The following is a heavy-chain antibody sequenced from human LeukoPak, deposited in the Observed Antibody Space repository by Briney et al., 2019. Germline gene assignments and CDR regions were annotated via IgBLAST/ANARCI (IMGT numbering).Heavy chain of an antibody. CDR2: IHHSGST. Sequence: SETLSLTCTISGYSIKSTYYWGWIRQPPGKGLEWIASIHHSGSTNYNPSLKSRVTISVDTSKNQFSLKLSSVTAADTAVYYCARGHWISVAFDYWGQGTLVTVSS. D-gene: IGHD2-2*03. CDR1: GYSIKSTYY. V-gene: IGHV4-38-2*02. CDR3: ARGHWISVAFDY. J-gene: IGHJ4*02.